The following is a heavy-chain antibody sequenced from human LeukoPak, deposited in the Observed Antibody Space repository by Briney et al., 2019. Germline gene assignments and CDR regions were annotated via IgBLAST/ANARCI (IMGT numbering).Heavy chain of an antibody. CDR1: GFTFSSYA. D-gene: IGHD2-15*01. Sequence: GGSLRLSCAASGFTFSSYAMHWVRQAPGKGLEWVAVMSYDGSNKYYADSVKGRFTISRDNSKNTLYLQMNSLRAEDTAVYYCAREGPAATQDYWGQGTLVTVSS. CDR2: MSYDGSNK. V-gene: IGHV3-30-3*01. CDR3: AREGPAATQDY. J-gene: IGHJ4*02.